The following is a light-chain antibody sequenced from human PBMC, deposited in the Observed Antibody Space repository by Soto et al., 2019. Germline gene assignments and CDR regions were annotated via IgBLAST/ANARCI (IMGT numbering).Light chain of an antibody. V-gene: IGLV2-14*01. J-gene: IGLJ1*01. CDR3: SSFTTYRFYV. CDR1: SSDVGGYNY. CDR2: EVS. Sequence: QSALTQPASVSGSPGQSITISCTGTSSDVGGYNYVSWYQQHPGKAPKLMIYEVSNRPSGVSNRFSGSKSGNTASLTISGLQAEDEADYYCSSFTTYRFYVFGTGTKLTVL.